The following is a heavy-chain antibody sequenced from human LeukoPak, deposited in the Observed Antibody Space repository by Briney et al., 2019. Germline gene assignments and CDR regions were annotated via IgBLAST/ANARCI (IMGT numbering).Heavy chain of an antibody. V-gene: IGHV4-39*07. Sequence: SETLSLTCTVSGGSISSSSYYWGWIRQPPGKGLEWIGSIYYSGSTYYNPSLKSRVTISVDTSKNQFSLKLSSVTAADTAVDYCARGEWFGELLFDYWGQGTLVTVSS. CDR2: IYYSGST. D-gene: IGHD3-10*01. CDR1: GGSISSSSYY. J-gene: IGHJ4*02. CDR3: ARGEWFGELLFDY.